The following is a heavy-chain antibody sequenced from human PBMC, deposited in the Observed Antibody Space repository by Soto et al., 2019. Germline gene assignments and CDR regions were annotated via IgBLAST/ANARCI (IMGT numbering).Heavy chain of an antibody. Sequence: SQTLSLTCAISGDSVSSNSAAWHWIRQSPSRGLEWLGRTYYRSKWYNDYAVSVKSRITINPDTSKNQFSLQLNSVTPEDTAVYYCAREFGAYYDILTGYYDFDYWGQGTLVTVSS. D-gene: IGHD3-9*01. CDR1: GDSVSSNSAA. CDR3: AREFGAYYDILTGYYDFDY. V-gene: IGHV6-1*01. CDR2: TYYRSKWYN. J-gene: IGHJ4*02.